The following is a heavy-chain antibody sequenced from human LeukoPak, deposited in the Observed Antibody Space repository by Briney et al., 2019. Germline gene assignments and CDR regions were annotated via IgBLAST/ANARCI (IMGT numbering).Heavy chain of an antibody. D-gene: IGHD3-3*01. CDR2: IIPIFGTA. J-gene: IGHJ4*02. Sequence: SVKVSCKASGVTFSSYAISWVRQAPGQGLEWMGGIIPIFGTANYAQKFQGRVTITADESTSTAYMELSSLRSEDTAVYYCARPRTILGVAPGTYFDYWGQGTLVTVSS. CDR1: GVTFSSYA. CDR3: ARPRTILGVAPGTYFDY. V-gene: IGHV1-69*13.